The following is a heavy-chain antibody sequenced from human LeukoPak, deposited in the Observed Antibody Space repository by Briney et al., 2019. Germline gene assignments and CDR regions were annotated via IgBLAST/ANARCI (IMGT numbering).Heavy chain of an antibody. CDR3: ATKQWLAPPPDS. CDR2: INTDGTVT. J-gene: IGHJ4*02. D-gene: IGHD6-19*01. Sequence: GGSLRLSCAASGFTFSKYWMLWVRQAPGKGLESVSRINTDGTVTTYADSVKGRFTVSRDNADNTMFLQMNSVRDEDTAVYYCATKQWLAPPPDSWGQGTLVTVST. CDR1: GFTFSKYW. V-gene: IGHV3-74*01.